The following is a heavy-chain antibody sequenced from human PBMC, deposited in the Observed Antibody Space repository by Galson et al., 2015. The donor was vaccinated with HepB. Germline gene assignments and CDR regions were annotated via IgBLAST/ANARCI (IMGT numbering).Heavy chain of an antibody. V-gene: IGHV3-33*01. CDR3: ARGAYGGNSNDAFDI. CDR1: GFTFSSYG. Sequence: SLRLSCAASGFTFSSYGMHWVRQAPGKGLEWVAVIWYDGSNKYYADSVKGRFTISRDNSKNTLYLQMNSLRAEDTAVYYCARGAYGGNSNDAFDIWGQGTMVTVSS. D-gene: IGHD4-23*01. CDR2: IWYDGSNK. J-gene: IGHJ3*02.